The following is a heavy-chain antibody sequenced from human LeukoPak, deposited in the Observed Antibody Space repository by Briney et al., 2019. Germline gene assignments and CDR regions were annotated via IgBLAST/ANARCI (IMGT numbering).Heavy chain of an antibody. V-gene: IGHV3-48*03. D-gene: IGHD3-10*01. Sequence: PGGSLRLSCAASGFTFSSYEMDWVRQAPGKGLEWVSYISSSGSTIYYADSVKGRFTISRDNAKNSLYLQMNSLRAEDTAVYYCAREEWFGELLYPDYWGQGTLVTVSS. CDR2: ISSSGSTI. J-gene: IGHJ4*02. CDR1: GFTFSSYE. CDR3: AREEWFGELLYPDY.